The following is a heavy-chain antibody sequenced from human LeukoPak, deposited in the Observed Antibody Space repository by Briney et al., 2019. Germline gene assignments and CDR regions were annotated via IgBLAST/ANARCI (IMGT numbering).Heavy chain of an antibody. CDR2: ISAYNGNT. CDR3: ARDRSTVGATDPYYYYGVDV. D-gene: IGHD1-26*01. V-gene: IGHV1-18*01. CDR1: GYTFTSYG. J-gene: IGHJ6*02. Sequence: ASVKVSCKASGYTFTSYGISWVRQAPGQGLEWMGWISAYNGNTNYAQKLQGRVTMTTDTSTSTAYMELRSLRSDDTAVYYCARDRSTVGATDPYYYYGVDVWGQGTTVTVSS.